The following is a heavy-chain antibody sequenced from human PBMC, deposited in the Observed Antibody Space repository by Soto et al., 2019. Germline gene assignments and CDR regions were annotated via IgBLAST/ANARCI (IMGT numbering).Heavy chain of an antibody. CDR1: GLSLTTSGVG. Sequence: QITLKESGPTLVKPTQTLTLTCTFSGLSLTTSGVGVGWIRQPPGKALEWLALFYWDDHKRYSPSLKSGLTNTNNPSKHLVVLPIFNMDPVDSAKYYWDLLYCSVDCYSHAFDYWGPGTLVNDFS. CDR3: DLLYCSVDCYSHAFDY. CDR2: FYWDDHK. J-gene: IGHJ4*02. D-gene: IGHD2-21*02. V-gene: IGHV2-5*02.